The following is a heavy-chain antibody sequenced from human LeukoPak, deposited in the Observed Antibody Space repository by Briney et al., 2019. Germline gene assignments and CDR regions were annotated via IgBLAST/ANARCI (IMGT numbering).Heavy chain of an antibody. Sequence: SQTLSLTCAISGDSVSSNSPAWNWIRQSPSRGLEWLGRTYFRSKWYNDYAVSVKSRITINPDTSKNQFSLHLNSVTPEDTAMYYCARGWNYAFDSWGQGTLVTVSS. CDR1: GDSVSSNSPA. D-gene: IGHD1-7*01. CDR3: ARGWNYAFDS. CDR2: TYFRSKWYN. J-gene: IGHJ4*02. V-gene: IGHV6-1*01.